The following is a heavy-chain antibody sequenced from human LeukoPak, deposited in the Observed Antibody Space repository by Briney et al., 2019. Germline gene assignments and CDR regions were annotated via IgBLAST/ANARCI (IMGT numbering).Heavy chain of an antibody. D-gene: IGHD6-13*01. CDR1: GFTFSSYA. J-gene: IGHJ6*03. CDR2: FSGSGGST. Sequence: GGSLRLSCAASGFTFSSYAMSWVRQAPGKGLEWVSTFSGSGGSTHYADSVKGRFTISRDNSKNTLYLQMNSLRAEDTAVYYCAKDIAPGEQQLVDYYMDVWGKGTTVTVSS. V-gene: IGHV3-23*01. CDR3: AKDIAPGEQQLVDYYMDV.